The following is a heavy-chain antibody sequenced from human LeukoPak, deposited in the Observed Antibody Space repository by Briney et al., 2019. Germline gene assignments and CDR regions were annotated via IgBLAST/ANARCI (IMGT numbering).Heavy chain of an antibody. CDR3: ARLCSGGSCYSGVQGIAQDDY. D-gene: IGHD2-15*01. CDR1: GGSISSSSYY. CDR2: IYYSGST. J-gene: IGHJ4*02. Sequence: SETLSLTCTVSGGSISSSSYYWGWIRQPPGKGLEWIGSIYYSGSTYYNPSLKSRVTISVDTSKNQFSLKLSSVTAADTAVYYCARLCSGGSCYSGVQGIAQDDYWGQGTLVTVSS. V-gene: IGHV4-39*01.